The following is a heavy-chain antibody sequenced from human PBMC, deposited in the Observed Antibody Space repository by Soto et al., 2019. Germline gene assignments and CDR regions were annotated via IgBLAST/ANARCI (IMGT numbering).Heavy chain of an antibody. Sequence: KPSETLSLTCTVSGGSINNGDYYWSWIRQPPGKGLEWLGYIYYSGSTYYNPSLKSRVAISVDTSKNQFSLKQSSVAAADTAVYYCAGYTVTTVSDMDCFDPWGQGTLVTVSS. D-gene: IGHD4-17*01. CDR1: GGSINNGDYY. V-gene: IGHV4-30-4*01. CDR3: AGYTVTTVSDMDCFDP. J-gene: IGHJ5*02. CDR2: IYYSGST.